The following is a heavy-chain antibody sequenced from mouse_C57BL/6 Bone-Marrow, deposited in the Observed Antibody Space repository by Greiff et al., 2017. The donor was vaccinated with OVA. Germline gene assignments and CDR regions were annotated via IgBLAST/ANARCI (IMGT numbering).Heavy chain of an antibody. J-gene: IGHJ2*01. D-gene: IGHD1-1*01. V-gene: IGHV1-81*01. CDR2: IYPRSGNT. CDR3: ARGYGSSLFDY. CDR1: GYTFTSYG. Sequence: QVQLQQSGAELARPGASVKLSCKASGYTFTSYGISWVKQRTGQGLEWIGEIYPRSGNTYYNEKFKSKATLTADKSSSTAYMELRSLTSEDSAVYFCARGYGSSLFDYWGQGTTLTVSS.